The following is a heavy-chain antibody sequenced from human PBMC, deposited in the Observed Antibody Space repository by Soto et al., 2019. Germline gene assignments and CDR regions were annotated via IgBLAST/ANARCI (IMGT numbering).Heavy chain of an antibody. CDR2: ISEDGLTT. V-gene: IGHV3-74*01. CDR1: GFYFSVYW. Sequence: PGGSLRLSCSASGFYFSVYWMHWVRQTPGKGPVWVARISEDGLTTNYADSVQGRFIISRDDAKSTLHLQMNRLRVEDTAVYYCTRGPRPDSSETETYWGQGTQVTV. CDR3: TRGPRPDSSETETY. D-gene: IGHD3-3*01. J-gene: IGHJ4*02.